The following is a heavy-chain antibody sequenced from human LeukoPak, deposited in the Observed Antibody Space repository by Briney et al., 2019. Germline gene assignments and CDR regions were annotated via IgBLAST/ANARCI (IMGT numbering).Heavy chain of an antibody. CDR3: ARRRITIFGVDLYYFDY. CDR2: ISSSSSYI. V-gene: IGHV3-21*01. Sequence: GGSLRLSCAASGFTFSSYSMNWVRQAPGKGLEWVSSISSSSSYIYYADSVKGRFTISRDNAKNSLYLQMNSLRAEDTAVYYCARRRITIFGVDLYYFDYWGQGTLVTVSS. J-gene: IGHJ4*02. D-gene: IGHD3-3*01. CDR1: GFTFSSYS.